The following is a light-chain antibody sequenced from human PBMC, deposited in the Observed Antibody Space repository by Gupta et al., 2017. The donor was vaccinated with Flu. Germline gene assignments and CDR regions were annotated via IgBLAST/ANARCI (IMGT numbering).Light chain of an antibody. CDR1: QSISSW. Sequence: DIQMTQSPSTLSASVGDRVTITCRASQSISSWLAWYQQKPGKAPKLLLYKASSLESAVISTFSGSGSGTAFTLTIISMLPADFATYYCRQYKSYGYSFGQGTKLEIK. CDR3: RQYKSYGYS. CDR2: KAS. V-gene: IGKV1-5*03. J-gene: IGKJ2*03.